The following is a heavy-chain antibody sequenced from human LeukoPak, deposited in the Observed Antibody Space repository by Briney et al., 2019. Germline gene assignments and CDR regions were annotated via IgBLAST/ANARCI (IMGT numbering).Heavy chain of an antibody. CDR1: GYTFPGYC. Sequence: GASVKVSCKSSGYTFPGYCVHWVRQAPGQGLEWMGWIDGNSGGTKYAQKFQGRVTMTRDTSISTAYMELSRVRSDDTAVYFCARDQATVETPWWDHWGQATMVTVSS. CDR2: IDGNSGGT. J-gene: IGHJ4*02. CDR3: ARDQATVETPWWDH. D-gene: IGHD4-23*01. V-gene: IGHV1-2*02.